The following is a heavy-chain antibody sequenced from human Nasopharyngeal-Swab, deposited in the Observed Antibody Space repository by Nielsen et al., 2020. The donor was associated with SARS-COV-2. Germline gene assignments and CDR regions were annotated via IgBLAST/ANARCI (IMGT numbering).Heavy chain of an antibody. CDR3: ARELGSSWYEYYYYGMDV. Sequence: GSLRLSCAASGFTFSSYAMHWVRQAPGKGLEWVAVISYDGSNKYYADSVKGRFTISRDNSKNTLYLQMNSLRAEDTAVYYCARELGSSWYEYYYYGMDVWGQGTTVTVSS. CDR2: ISYDGSNK. V-gene: IGHV3-30*04. J-gene: IGHJ6*02. CDR1: GFTFSSYA. D-gene: IGHD6-13*01.